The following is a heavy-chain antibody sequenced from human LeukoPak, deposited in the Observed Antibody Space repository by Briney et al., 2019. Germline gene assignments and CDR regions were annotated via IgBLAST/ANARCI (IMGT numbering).Heavy chain of an antibody. Sequence: GGSLRLSSAASGFTFSSYAMSCVRQAPGKGLECVSAISGSGGSTYYAASVKGRITISRDNSKNTLYLQMNSLKGEDTAVYYCAKDTYSPNGNWFDPWGQGILVTVSS. D-gene: IGHD1-26*01. J-gene: IGHJ5*02. CDR3: AKDTYSPNGNWFDP. V-gene: IGHV3-23*01. CDR1: GFTFSSYA. CDR2: ISGSGGST.